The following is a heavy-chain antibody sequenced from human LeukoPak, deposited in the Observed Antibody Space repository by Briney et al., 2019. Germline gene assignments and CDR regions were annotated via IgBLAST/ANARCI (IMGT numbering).Heavy chain of an antibody. Sequence: PGGSLRLSCAASGFTFSNAWMSWVRQAPGKGLEWVSAISGSGGSTYYADSVKGRFTISRDNSKNTLYLQMNSLRAEDTAVYYCAKDLGEMATHQYDAFDIWGQGTMVTVSS. J-gene: IGHJ3*02. CDR2: ISGSGGST. CDR3: AKDLGEMATHQYDAFDI. V-gene: IGHV3-23*01. CDR1: GFTFSNAW. D-gene: IGHD5-24*01.